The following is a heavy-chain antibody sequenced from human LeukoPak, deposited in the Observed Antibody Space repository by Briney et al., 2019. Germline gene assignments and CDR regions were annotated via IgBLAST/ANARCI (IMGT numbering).Heavy chain of an antibody. Sequence: PGGSLRLSCAASGFTFSSYGMHWVRQAPGKGLEWVAVIWYDGSNKYYADSVKGRFTISRDNAKNTLYLQMNSLRAEDTAVYYCARDLVVADMTYFDLWGRGTMVTVSS. CDR1: GFTFSSYG. CDR3: ARDLVVADMTYFDL. D-gene: IGHD2-15*01. V-gene: IGHV3-33*01. CDR2: IWYDGSNK. J-gene: IGHJ2*01.